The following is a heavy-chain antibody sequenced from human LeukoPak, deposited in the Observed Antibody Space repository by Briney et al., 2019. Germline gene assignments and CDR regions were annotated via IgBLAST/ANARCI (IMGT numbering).Heavy chain of an antibody. CDR1: GGSISSYY. CDR3: VRGHCSSTSCYALSLTWFDP. J-gene: IGHJ5*02. V-gene: IGHV4-59*01. Sequence: SETLSLTCTVSGGSISSYYWSWIRQPPGKGLEWIGYIYYSGSTNYNPSLKSRVTISVDTSKNQFSLKLSSVTAADTAVYYCVRGHCSSTSCYALSLTWFDPWGQGTLVTVSS. CDR2: IYYSGST. D-gene: IGHD2-2*01.